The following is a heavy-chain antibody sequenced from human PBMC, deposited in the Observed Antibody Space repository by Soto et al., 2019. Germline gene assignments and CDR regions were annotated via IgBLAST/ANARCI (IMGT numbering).Heavy chain of an antibody. J-gene: IGHJ6*02. CDR3: ARTGGMDV. CDR1: DGSFSGYY. Sequence: QVQLQQWGAGLLKPSETLSLTCAVYDGSFSGYYWSWLRQTPGKGLECIGEINYSGSTKYNPSLESRVTISVDTSKNQFSLRLSSVTAADTAVYYCARTGGMDVWSQGATVTVSS. CDR2: INYSGST. V-gene: IGHV4-34*01.